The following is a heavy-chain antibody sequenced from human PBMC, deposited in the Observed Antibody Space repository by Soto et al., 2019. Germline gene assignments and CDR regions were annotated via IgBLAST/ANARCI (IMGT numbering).Heavy chain of an antibody. D-gene: IGHD7-27*01. CDR3: ARGPSGDKVDY. CDR2: IYDGGTT. J-gene: IGHJ4*02. Sequence: QVQLQESGPGLVKPSQTLSLTCTVSGGSISSNDYCWSWIRQPPDRGLEWIGHIYDGGTTYSNPYPKXRITLSXXTSKTQFSLKMNSVSAADTAVYYCARGPSGDKVDYWGQGILVTVSS. V-gene: IGHV4-30-4*01. CDR1: GGSISSNDYC.